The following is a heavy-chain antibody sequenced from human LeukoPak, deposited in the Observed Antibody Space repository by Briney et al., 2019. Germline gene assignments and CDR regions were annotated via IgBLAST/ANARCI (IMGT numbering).Heavy chain of an antibody. D-gene: IGHD6-13*01. J-gene: IGHJ4*02. CDR2: INHSGST. CDR1: GGSFSGYY. CDR3: ARGGQIAAAGGDDY. Sequence: SETLSLTCAVYGGSFSGYYWSWIRQPPGKGLEWIGEINHSGSTNYNPSLKSRVTISVDTSKNQFSLKLSSVTAADTAVYYCARGGQIAAAGGDDYWGQGTLVTVSS. V-gene: IGHV4-34*01.